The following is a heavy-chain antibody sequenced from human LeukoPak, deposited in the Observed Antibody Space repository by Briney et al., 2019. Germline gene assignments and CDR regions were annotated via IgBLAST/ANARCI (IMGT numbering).Heavy chain of an antibody. D-gene: IGHD3-10*01. Sequence: PGGSLRLSCAASGFTFSDYYMSWIRQAPGKGLDWVSYISSSGSTIYYADSVKGRFTISRDNAKNSLYLQMNSLRAEGTAVYYCARLGYGSGSYYNQNWFDPWGQGTLVTVSS. CDR3: ARLGYGSGSYYNQNWFDP. CDR1: GFTFSDYY. CDR2: ISSSGSTI. V-gene: IGHV3-11*04. J-gene: IGHJ5*02.